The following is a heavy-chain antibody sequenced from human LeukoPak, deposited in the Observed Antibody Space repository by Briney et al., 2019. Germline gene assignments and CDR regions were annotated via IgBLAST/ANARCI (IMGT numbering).Heavy chain of an antibody. CDR2: ISCYNGDT. Sequence: ASVKVSCKASGYTFNKYGISWVRQAPGQGLEWMGWISCYNGDTNYAQKLQGRVTLSTDTPTTTVYMELRSLRSDDMAVYYCARNPSNTSGWKTWFDTWGQGTPVTVSS. CDR3: ARNPSNTSGWKTWFDT. D-gene: IGHD6-19*01. J-gene: IGHJ5*02. CDR1: GYTFNKYG. V-gene: IGHV1-18*03.